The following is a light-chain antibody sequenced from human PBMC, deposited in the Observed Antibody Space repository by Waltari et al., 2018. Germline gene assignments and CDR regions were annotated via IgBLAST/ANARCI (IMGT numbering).Light chain of an antibody. Sequence: DIVLTQSPATLSLSPGERATLSCRASQSVHSYLAWYRHKPGQTPRLLIYDAASRASGIPPRFSGSGSGTDFNLTISSLEPEDFAVYFCQQRGNWPPFTFGGGTKVEI. CDR1: QSVHSY. CDR2: DAA. CDR3: QQRGNWPPFT. V-gene: IGKV3-11*01. J-gene: IGKJ4*01.